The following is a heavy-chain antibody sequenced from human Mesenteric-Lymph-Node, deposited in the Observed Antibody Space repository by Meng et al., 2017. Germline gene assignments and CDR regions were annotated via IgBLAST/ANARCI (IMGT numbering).Heavy chain of an antibody. V-gene: IGHV4-34*01. Sequence: QAELQEWGAGLLNASGTLSPTCGFYCGFFSGYYGRWIRQPPGKGLEWIGENNHSGSTNYNPSLKSRVTISVDTSKNQFSLKLGSVTAADKAVYYCAREKGDTAMVRNWFDPWGQGTLVTVSS. CDR1: CGFFSGYY. CDR3: AREKGDTAMVRNWFDP. J-gene: IGHJ5*02. D-gene: IGHD5-18*01. CDR2: NNHSGST.